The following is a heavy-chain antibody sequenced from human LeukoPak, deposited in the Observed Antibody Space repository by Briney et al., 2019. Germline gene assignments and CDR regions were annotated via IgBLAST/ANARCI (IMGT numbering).Heavy chain of an antibody. V-gene: IGHV4-59*08. CDR2: IYYSGST. D-gene: IGHD6-13*01. CDR3: ARHSSNWYYFDY. Sequence: SETLSLTCTVSGGSISSYYWSWIRQPPGKGLEWIGFIYYSGSTNYNPSLKSRVTISVDTSKNQFSLKLSSVTAADTAVYYCARHSSNWYYFDYWGQGTLVTVSS. CDR1: GGSISSYY. J-gene: IGHJ4*02.